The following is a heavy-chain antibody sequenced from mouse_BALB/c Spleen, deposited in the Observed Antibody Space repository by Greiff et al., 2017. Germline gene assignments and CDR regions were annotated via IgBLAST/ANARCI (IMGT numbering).Heavy chain of an antibody. Sequence: EVKLQESGAELVRSGASVKLSCTASGFNIKDYYMHWVKQRPEQGLEWIGWIDPENGDTEYAPKFQGKATMTADTSSNTAYLQLSSLTSEDTAVYYCNNRYDDGMDYWGQGTSVTVSS. V-gene: IGHV14-4*02. CDR3: NNRYDDGMDY. J-gene: IGHJ4*01. D-gene: IGHD2-14*01. CDR1: GFNIKDYY. CDR2: IDPENGDT.